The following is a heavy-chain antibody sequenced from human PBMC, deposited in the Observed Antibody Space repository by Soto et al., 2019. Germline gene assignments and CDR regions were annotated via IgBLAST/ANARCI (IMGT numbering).Heavy chain of an antibody. D-gene: IGHD3-16*01. Sequence: QVQLVESGGGVVQPGRSLRLSCAASGFTFSSYGMHWVRQAPGKGLEWVAVISYDGSNKYYADSVKGRFTISRDNSKNTRYLQMNSLRAEDTAVYYCAKDGGFEGLDFDYWGQGTLVTVSS. CDR2: ISYDGSNK. V-gene: IGHV3-30*18. CDR1: GFTFSSYG. CDR3: AKDGGFEGLDFDY. J-gene: IGHJ4*02.